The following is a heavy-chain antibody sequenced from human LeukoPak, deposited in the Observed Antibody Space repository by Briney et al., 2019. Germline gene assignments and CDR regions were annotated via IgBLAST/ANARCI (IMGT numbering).Heavy chain of an antibody. CDR3: ARVAYCGGDCYQLPFDY. D-gene: IGHD2-21*02. CDR1: GFTFDVYG. V-gene: IGHV3-20*04. Sequence: GGSLRLSCTASGFTFDVYGTSWFRQAPGKGLEWVSGINWNGGSTGYADSVKGRFTISRDNAKNSLYLQMNSLRAEGTALYYCARVAYCGGDCYQLPFDYWGQGTLVTVSS. J-gene: IGHJ4*02. CDR2: INWNGGST.